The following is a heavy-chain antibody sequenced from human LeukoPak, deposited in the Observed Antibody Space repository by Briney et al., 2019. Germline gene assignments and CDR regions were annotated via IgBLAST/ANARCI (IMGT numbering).Heavy chain of an antibody. D-gene: IGHD5-24*01. CDR2: ISRDGTDI. V-gene: IGHV3-21*06. Sequence: PGGSLRLSCAAPGFAFSYNTMNWVRQAPGKGLEWVSFISRDGTDIYYADSVVGRFTISRDNAKNSLYLQMNSLRAEDTAVYYCAKDTSPSRWLQSGDSFDYWGQGTLVTVSS. CDR3: AKDTSPSRWLQSGDSFDY. CDR1: GFAFSYNT. J-gene: IGHJ4*02.